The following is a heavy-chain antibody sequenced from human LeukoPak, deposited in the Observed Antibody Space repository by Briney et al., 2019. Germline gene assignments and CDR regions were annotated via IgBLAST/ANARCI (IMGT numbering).Heavy chain of an antibody. V-gene: IGHV3-48*01. CDR2: ISSSSSTI. CDR3: ARDSGEYSSSSGDY. CDR1: GFTFSSYS. D-gene: IGHD6-6*01. Sequence: PGGSLRLSCAASGFTFSSYSTSWVRQAPGKGLEWVSYISSSSSTIYYADSVKGRFTISRDNAKNSLYLQMNSLRAEDTAVYYCARDSGEYSSSSGDYWGQGTLVTVSS. J-gene: IGHJ4*02.